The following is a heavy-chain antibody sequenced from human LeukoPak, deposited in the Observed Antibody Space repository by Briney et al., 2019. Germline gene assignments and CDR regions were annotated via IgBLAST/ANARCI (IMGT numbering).Heavy chain of an antibody. CDR1: AGSISSYY. CDR2: IYNSGST. Sequence: SETLSLTCTVSAGSISSYYWNWIRQPPGKGLEWIGNIYNSGSTDYNPSLKSRVTISVNLSKNQISLKLTSVTAADTAVYYCARDKGPYWYFDLWGRGTLVTVSS. J-gene: IGHJ2*01. CDR3: ARDKGPYWYFDL. V-gene: IGHV4-59*01.